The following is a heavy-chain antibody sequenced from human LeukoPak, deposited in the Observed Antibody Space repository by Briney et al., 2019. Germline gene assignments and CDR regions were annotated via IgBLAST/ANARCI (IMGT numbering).Heavy chain of an antibody. CDR1: GFTLGDYA. J-gene: IGHJ6*04. V-gene: IGHV3-49*04. CDR2: IRRKAYGGTT. CDR3: TRDFTVTMVRLYGMDV. D-gene: IGHD3-10*01. Sequence: GGSLRLSCTASGFTLGDYAMSWVRQAPGKGGEWVGFIRRKAYGGTTEYAASVKGRFTISRDDSKSIAYLQMNSLKTEDTAVYYCTRDFTVTMVRLYGMDVWGKGTTVTVSS.